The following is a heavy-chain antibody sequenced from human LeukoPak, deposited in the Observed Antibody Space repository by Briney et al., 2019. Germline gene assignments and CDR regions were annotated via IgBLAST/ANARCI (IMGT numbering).Heavy chain of an antibody. CDR1: GGSFSGYY. Sequence: SETLSLTCAVYGGSFSGYYWSWIRQPPGRGLEWIGEINHSGSTNYNPSLKSRVTISVDTSKNQFSLKLSSVTAADTAVYYCAREGGPYRPLDYSGQGTLVTVAS. CDR2: INHSGST. CDR3: AREGGPYRPLDY. V-gene: IGHV4-34*01. J-gene: IGHJ4*02.